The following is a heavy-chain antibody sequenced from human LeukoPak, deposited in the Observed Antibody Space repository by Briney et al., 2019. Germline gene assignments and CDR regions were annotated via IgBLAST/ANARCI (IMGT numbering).Heavy chain of an antibody. V-gene: IGHV3-53*01. J-gene: IGHJ5*02. CDR1: GFTVSSNY. CDR3: ARGVVEQWLVRGWFDP. D-gene: IGHD6-19*01. Sequence: PRGSLRLSCAASGFTVSSNYMSWVRQAPGKGLEWVSVIYSGGSTYYADSVKGRFTISRDNSKNTLYLQMNSLRAEDTAVYYCARGVVEQWLVRGWFDPWGQGTLVTVSS. CDR2: IYSGGST.